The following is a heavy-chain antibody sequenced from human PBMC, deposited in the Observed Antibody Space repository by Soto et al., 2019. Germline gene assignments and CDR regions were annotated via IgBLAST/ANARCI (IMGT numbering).Heavy chain of an antibody. CDR2: ISNSDTYI. V-gene: IGHV3-21*01. Sequence: DVRLVESGGGLVKPGESLRLSCAASGLTVSSYSMTWVLQAPGKGLEWVSSISNSDTYIYYADSVKGRVTISRDNVKKSLYLQMNSLRAENTALYYCARDSDVVIVARVSYYYYGMDVWGQGTTVTVSS. J-gene: IGHJ6*02. CDR3: ARDSDVVIVARVSYYYYGMDV. D-gene: IGHD3-22*01. CDR1: GLTVSSYS.